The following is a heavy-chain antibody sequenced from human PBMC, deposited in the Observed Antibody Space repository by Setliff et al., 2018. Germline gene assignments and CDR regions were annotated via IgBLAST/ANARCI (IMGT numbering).Heavy chain of an antibody. J-gene: IGHJ5*02. V-gene: IGHV1-69*13. CDR2: IIPIFGTA. D-gene: IGHD1-1*01. CDR3: ARVYNPLYHNWFDP. Sequence: SVKVSCKASGGTFSSYAISWVRQAPGQGLEWMGGIIPIFGTANYAQKFQGRVTITADESTSTAYMELSSLRSEDTAVYYCARVYNPLYHNWFDPWGQGTLVTSPQ. CDR1: GGTFSSYA.